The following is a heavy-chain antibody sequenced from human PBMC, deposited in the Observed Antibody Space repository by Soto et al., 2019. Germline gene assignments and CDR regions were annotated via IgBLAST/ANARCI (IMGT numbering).Heavy chain of an antibody. Sequence: QPGGSLRLSCAASGFTFSSYAMHWVRQAPGKGLEWVAVISYDGSNKYYADSVKGRFTISRDNSKNTLYLQMNSLRAEDTAVYYCATAGGQQLAAPFDYWGQGTLVTVSS. CDR1: GFTFSSYA. CDR2: ISYDGSNK. CDR3: ATAGGQQLAAPFDY. D-gene: IGHD6-13*01. J-gene: IGHJ4*02. V-gene: IGHV3-30-3*01.